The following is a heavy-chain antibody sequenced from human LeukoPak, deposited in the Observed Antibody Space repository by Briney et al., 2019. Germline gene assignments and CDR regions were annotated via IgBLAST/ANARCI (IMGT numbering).Heavy chain of an antibody. V-gene: IGHV1-2*02. Sequence: GASAKVSCKPSGYTFTDYYIHWVRQAPGQGLEWMGWINPNTGGTSYAQRFQGRVTMTRDTSISTAYMELSRLRSDDPAVFYCARKGGAVLTGYHYWGQGTLVTVSS. CDR3: ARKGGAVLTGYHY. D-gene: IGHD3-9*01. CDR2: INPNTGGT. CDR1: GYTFTDYY. J-gene: IGHJ4*02.